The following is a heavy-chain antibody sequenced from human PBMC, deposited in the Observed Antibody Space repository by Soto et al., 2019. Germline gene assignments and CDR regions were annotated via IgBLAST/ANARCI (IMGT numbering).Heavy chain of an antibody. V-gene: IGHV3-30*18. J-gene: IGHJ4*02. CDR1: GFPFDDYG. CDR2: ISYDGSDK. Sequence: GGSLRLSCAVFGFPFDDYGMSWVRQAPGKGLEWLAVISYDGSDKFYGDSVKGRFTISRDNSKNTLFLQVNSLSEEDTAVYYCAKEHGGGISTITSFFDSWGQGTPVTVSS. CDR3: AKEHGGGISTITSFFDS. D-gene: IGHD5-12*01.